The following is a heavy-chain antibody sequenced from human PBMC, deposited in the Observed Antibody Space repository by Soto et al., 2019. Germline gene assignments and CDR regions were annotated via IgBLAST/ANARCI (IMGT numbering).Heavy chain of an antibody. CDR3: ARDAGGGPDY. CDR1: GFSFSTYG. Sequence: EVQLVESGGGLVQPGGSLRLSCAASGFSFSTYGMNWVRQAPGKGREWVSYISSSSGAIYYADSVKGRFTISRDNAKSSLFLQMNSLRDADTAVYYCARDAGGGPDYWGQGTLVTVSS. D-gene: IGHD2-15*01. V-gene: IGHV3-48*02. CDR2: ISSSSGAI. J-gene: IGHJ4*02.